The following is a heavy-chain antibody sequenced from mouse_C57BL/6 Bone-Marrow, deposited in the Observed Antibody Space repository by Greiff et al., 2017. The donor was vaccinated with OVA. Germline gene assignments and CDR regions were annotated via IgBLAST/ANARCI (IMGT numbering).Heavy chain of an antibody. V-gene: IGHV6-6*01. CDR1: GFTFSDAW. J-gene: IGHJ4*01. D-gene: IGHD1-1*01. CDR2: IRNKANNHAT. CDR3: TRIPSIYYYGSFYAMDY. Sequence: DVMLVESGGGLVQPGGSMKLSCAASGFTFSDAWMDWVRQSPEKGLEWVAEIRNKANNHATYYAESVKGRFTISRDDSKSSVYLQMNSLRAEDTGIYYCTRIPSIYYYGSFYAMDYWGQGTSVTVSS.